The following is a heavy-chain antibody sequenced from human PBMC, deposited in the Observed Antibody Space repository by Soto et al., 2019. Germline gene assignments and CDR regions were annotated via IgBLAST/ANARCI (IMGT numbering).Heavy chain of an antibody. CDR2: IYYSGST. CDR1: CVSISMGDYY. J-gene: IGHJ4*02. D-gene: IGHD4-17*01. Sequence: SVTLSLTCSVSCVSISMGDYYLSWIRPPPGKGLEWIGYIYYSGSTYYNPSLKSRVTVSVDTSKNQCSLKLSSVTAADTAVDYCARSRWGDYVGLDYWGQGPRVTVST. V-gene: IGHV4-30-4*01. CDR3: ARSRWGDYVGLDY.